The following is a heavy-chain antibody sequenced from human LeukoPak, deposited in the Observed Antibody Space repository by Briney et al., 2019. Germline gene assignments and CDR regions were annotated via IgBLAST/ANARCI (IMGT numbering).Heavy chain of an antibody. D-gene: IGHD6-19*01. CDR3: AREGNSGWRDDGFDI. CDR2: ISGTGYNT. V-gene: IGHV3-23*01. CDR1: GLTFSNFA. Sequence: GGSLRLSCAASGLTFSNFAMSWVRQAPGRGLESVLVISGTGYNTYYADSVKGRFTVSRDNSQNTLYLQMNSLRAEDTAVYYCAREGNSGWRDDGFDIWGQGTMVTVSS. J-gene: IGHJ3*02.